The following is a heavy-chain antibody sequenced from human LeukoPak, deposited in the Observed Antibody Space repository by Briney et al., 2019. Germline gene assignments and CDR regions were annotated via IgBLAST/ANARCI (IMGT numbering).Heavy chain of an antibody. CDR2: IYYSGST. J-gene: IGHJ6*02. CDR3: ARGRWGSGSPYLDPHYYYYYGMDV. D-gene: IGHD3-10*01. Sequence: SETLSLTCAVSGGSIGSSSNYWGWIRQPPGKGLEWNGSIYYSGSTYYNPSLKSRVTISVDTSKNQFSLKLSSVTAADTAVYYCARGRWGSGSPYLDPHYYYYYGMDVWGQGTTVTVSS. CDR1: GGSIGSSSNY. V-gene: IGHV4-39*07.